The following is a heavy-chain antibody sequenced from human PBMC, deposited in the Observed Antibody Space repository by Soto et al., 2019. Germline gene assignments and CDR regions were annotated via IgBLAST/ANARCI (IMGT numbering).Heavy chain of an antibody. V-gene: IGHV1-69*13. D-gene: IGHD2-15*01. J-gene: IGHJ5*02. CDR1: GGTFSSYA. CDR2: IIPIFGTA. CDR3: ASLGYCSGGSCYSLGNNWFDP. Sequence: SVKVSCKASGGTFSSYAISWVRQAPGQGLEWMGGIIPIFGTANYAQKFQGRVTITADESTSTAYMELSSLRSEDTAVYYCASLGYCSGGSCYSLGNNWFDPWGQGTLVTVSS.